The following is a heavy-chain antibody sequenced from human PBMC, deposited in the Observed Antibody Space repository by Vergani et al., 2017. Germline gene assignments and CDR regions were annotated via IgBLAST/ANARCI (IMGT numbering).Heavy chain of an antibody. CDR3: VRDNNVWELDY. J-gene: IGHJ4*02. V-gene: IGHV3-74*01. CDR1: GFTFSSRW. Sequence: EVQLLESGGGLVQPGGSLRLSCEVSGFTFSSRWIHWVRQAPGKGLVWVARITPDGSGSVHADSVKGRFTITRDNAKNTVFLQMYSLTAEDAAVYYCVRDNNVWELDYWGREGLVTIAS. CDR2: ITPDGSGS. D-gene: IGHD1-26*01.